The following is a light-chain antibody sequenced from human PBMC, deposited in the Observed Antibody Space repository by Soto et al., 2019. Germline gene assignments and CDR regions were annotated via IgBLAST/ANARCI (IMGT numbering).Light chain of an antibody. V-gene: IGLV2-14*01. J-gene: IGLJ2*01. CDR2: EVS. CDR1: SSDVGGYNY. Sequence: QSALTQPASVSGSPGQSITISCTGTSSDVGGYNYVSWYQQHPGKAPKLMIYEVSNRPSGVSNRFSGSKSGNTASLTISGLQAEDEADDYCSSYTSSSTLDVVFGGGTKVTVL. CDR3: SSYTSSSTLDVV.